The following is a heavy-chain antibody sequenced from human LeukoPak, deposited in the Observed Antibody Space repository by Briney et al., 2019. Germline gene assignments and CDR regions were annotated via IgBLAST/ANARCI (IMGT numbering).Heavy chain of an antibody. CDR1: GYTFTSYA. V-gene: IGHV7-4-1*01. CDR3: ARHHLQQPIFVWFDP. D-gene: IGHD3-9*01. Sequence: ASVKVSCKASGYTFTSYAMNWVRQAPGQGLEWMGWINTNTGNPTYAQGFTGRFVFSLDTSVSTAYLQIGSLKAEDTAVYYCARHHLQQPIFVWFDPWGQGTLVTVSS. CDR2: INTNTGNP. J-gene: IGHJ5*02.